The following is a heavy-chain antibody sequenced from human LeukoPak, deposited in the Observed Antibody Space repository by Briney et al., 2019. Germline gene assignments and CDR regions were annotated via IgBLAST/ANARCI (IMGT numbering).Heavy chain of an antibody. J-gene: IGHJ5*02. CDR3: ARGLAGYYDFWSGREGWFDP. D-gene: IGHD3-3*01. Sequence: SVKVSCKASGGTFSSYAISRVRQAPGQGLEWMGGIIPIFGTANYAQKFQGRVTITADESTSTAYMELSSLRSEDTAVYYCARGLAGYYDFWSGREGWFDPWGQGTLVTVSS. CDR2: IIPIFGTA. V-gene: IGHV1-69*13. CDR1: GGTFSSYA.